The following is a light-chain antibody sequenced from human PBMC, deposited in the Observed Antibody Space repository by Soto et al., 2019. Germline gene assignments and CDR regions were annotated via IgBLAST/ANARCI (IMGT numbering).Light chain of an antibody. CDR2: RNN. J-gene: IGLJ1*01. CDR1: SSNIGSNY. Sequence: QSVLTQPPSASGTPGPRVTISFSGNSSNIGSNYVYWYQQLPGTAPKLLIYRNNQRPSGVPDRFSGSKSGTSASLAISGLRSEDEADYYCAAWDDSLSGSGVFGTGTKVTVL. V-gene: IGLV1-47*01. CDR3: AAWDDSLSGSGV.